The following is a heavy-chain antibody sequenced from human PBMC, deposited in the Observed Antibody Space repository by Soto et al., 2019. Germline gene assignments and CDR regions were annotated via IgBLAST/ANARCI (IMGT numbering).Heavy chain of an antibody. CDR2: IYWDDDE. D-gene: IGHD5-18*01. CDR1: GFSLTTRGVG. V-gene: IGHV2-5*02. J-gene: IGHJ4*02. CDR3: AHRPRGYSYHFDY. Sequence: QITLKESGPTLVKPTQTLTLTCTFSGFSLTTRGVGVGWIRQPPGKALEWLALIYWDDDEGYSPSLKSGLTITKDTSKNQVVLTMINMDPVDTATYYCAHRPRGYSYHFDYWGQGTLVTVSS.